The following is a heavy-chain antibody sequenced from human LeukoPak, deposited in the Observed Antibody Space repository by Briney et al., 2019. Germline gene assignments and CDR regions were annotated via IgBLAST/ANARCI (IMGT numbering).Heavy chain of an antibody. CDR3: ANNPVHGYIWSDYFR. Sequence: PGGSLRLSCAASGFTFSSYAMHWVRQAPGKGLEWVAVISYDETNKYYADSVKGRFTISRDNSKNTLYLQMNSLRAEDTAVYYCANNPVHGYIWSDYFRWGQGTLVTVSS. V-gene: IGHV3-30*04. D-gene: IGHD3-16*01. CDR1: GFTFSSYA. J-gene: IGHJ4*02. CDR2: ISYDETNK.